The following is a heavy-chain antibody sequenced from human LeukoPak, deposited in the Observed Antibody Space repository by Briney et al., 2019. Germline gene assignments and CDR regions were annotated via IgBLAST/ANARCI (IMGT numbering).Heavy chain of an antibody. CDR2: ISGYNGNT. Sequence: GASVKVSCKASGYTFTSYGISWVRQAPGQGLEWMGWISGYNGNTNYAQNLQGRVTMTTDTSTSTAYMELRSLRSDDTAVYYCARDSRLTYYYDSSGYYYPYYFDYWGQGTLVTVSS. V-gene: IGHV1-18*01. D-gene: IGHD3-22*01. CDR3: ARDSRLTYYYDSSGYYYPYYFDY. CDR1: GYTFTSYG. J-gene: IGHJ4*02.